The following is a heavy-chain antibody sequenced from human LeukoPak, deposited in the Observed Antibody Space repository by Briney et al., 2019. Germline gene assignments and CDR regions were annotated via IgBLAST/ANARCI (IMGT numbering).Heavy chain of an antibody. Sequence: PGGSLGLSCAASGFTFSSHWMHWVRQAPGKGLVWVSRIKSDGSSTSYAGSVKGRFTISRDNAKNTLYLQMNSLRAEDTAVYYCARDPDSSGYSTFQHWGQGTLVTVSS. D-gene: IGHD3-22*01. CDR1: GFTFSSHW. CDR2: IKSDGSST. V-gene: IGHV3-74*01. J-gene: IGHJ1*01. CDR3: ARDPDSSGYSTFQH.